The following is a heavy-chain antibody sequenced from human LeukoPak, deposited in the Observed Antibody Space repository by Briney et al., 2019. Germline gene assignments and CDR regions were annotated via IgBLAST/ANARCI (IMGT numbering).Heavy chain of an antibody. J-gene: IGHJ4*02. CDR2: ISSSSSYI. CDR1: GFTFDDYG. D-gene: IGHD2-2*01. V-gene: IGHV3-21*01. Sequence: GGSLRLSCAASGFTFDDYGMSWVRQAPGKGLEWVSSISSSSSYIYYADSVKGRFTISRDNAKNSLYLQMNSLRAEDTAVYYCARESHNIVVVPAAFDYWGQGTLVTVSS. CDR3: ARESHNIVVVPAAFDY.